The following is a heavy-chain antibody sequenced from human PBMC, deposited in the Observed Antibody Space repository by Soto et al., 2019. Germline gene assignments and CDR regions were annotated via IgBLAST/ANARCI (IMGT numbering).Heavy chain of an antibody. J-gene: IGHJ6*02. CDR2: INSDGSST. CDR3: ARGVLGYCISTSCYYYYYGMDV. D-gene: IGHD2-2*01. V-gene: IGHV3-74*01. CDR1: GFTFSSYW. Sequence: EVQLVESGGGLVQPGGSLRLSCAASGFTFSSYWMHWVRQAPGKGLVWVSRINSDGSSTSYADSVKGRFTISRDNAKNTLYLQMNSLRAEDTAVYYCARGVLGYCISTSCYYYYYGMDVWGQGTTVTVSS.